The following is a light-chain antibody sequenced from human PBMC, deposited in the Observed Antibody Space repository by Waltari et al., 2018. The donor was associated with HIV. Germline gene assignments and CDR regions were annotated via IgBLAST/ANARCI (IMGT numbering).Light chain of an antibody. J-gene: IGLJ2*01. CDR2: DIS. Sequence: QSALTQPASVSGSPGQSITIPCTGTSSDIGAYNYVSWYQQHPGKAPKLMIYDISHRPSGVSNRFSGSKSGNTASLTISGLQAEDEAHYYCSSFTSSSVLFGGGTKLTVL. CDR1: SSDIGAYNY. V-gene: IGLV2-14*03. CDR3: SSFTSSSVL.